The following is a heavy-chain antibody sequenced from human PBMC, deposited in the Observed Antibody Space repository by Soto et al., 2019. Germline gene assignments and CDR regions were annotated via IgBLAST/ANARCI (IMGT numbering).Heavy chain of an antibody. Sequence: ASETLSLTCAVSGGSFTFNNWCTCVRQPPGQGLEWIGEIYRTGSTNYNPSLKSRVTISLDKSENQFSLKVTSLTAADTAVYYCASRDPGTSVDYWGQGTLVTVSS. CDR1: GGSFTFNNW. CDR2: IYRTGST. CDR3: ASRDPGTSVDY. J-gene: IGHJ4*02. V-gene: IGHV4-4*02. D-gene: IGHD1-7*01.